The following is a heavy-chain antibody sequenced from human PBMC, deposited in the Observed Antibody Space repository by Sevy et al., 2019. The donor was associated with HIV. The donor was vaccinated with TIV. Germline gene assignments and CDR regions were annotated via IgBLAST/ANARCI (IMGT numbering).Heavy chain of an antibody. V-gene: IGHV3-30*04. Sequence: GGSLRLSCVASGFTFPIYSVLWVRQAPGKGLEWLTLISYDGNYKYYADSVKGRFTISRDNSNNILYLQMSSLRVEDTALYFCARVAVDYCTNDCYHRFDHWGLGTLVTVSS. CDR1: GFTFPIYS. CDR2: ISYDGNYK. D-gene: IGHD2-8*01. J-gene: IGHJ4*02. CDR3: ARVAVDYCTNDCYHRFDH.